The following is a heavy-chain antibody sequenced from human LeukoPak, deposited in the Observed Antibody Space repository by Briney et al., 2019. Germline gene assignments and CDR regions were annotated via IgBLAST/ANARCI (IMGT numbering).Heavy chain of an antibody. J-gene: IGHJ6*02. V-gene: IGHV3-74*01. CDR2: INSDGSST. Sequence: PGGSLRLSCAASGFTFSSYWMHWVRQAPGKGLVRVSRINSDGSSTSYADSVKGRFTISRDNAKNTLYLQMNSLRAEDTAVYYCARDPEVGAIYYGMDVWGQGTTVTVSS. CDR1: GFTFSSYW. CDR3: ARDPEVGAIYYGMDV. D-gene: IGHD1-26*01.